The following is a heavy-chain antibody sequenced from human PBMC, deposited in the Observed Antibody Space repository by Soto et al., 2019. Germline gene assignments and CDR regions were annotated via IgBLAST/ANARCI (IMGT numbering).Heavy chain of an antibody. CDR2: ISRSRSYT. J-gene: IGHJ5*02. Sequence: QVQLVESGGGLVKPGGSLRLSCAASGFTFSDYYMSWIRQAPGKGLEWVSYISRSRSYTNYADSVKGRFTISRDNAKNPLYLQMNSLRAEDTAVYYGARDHYGPGWFDPWGQGTLVTVSS. CDR3: ARDHYGPGWFDP. CDR1: GFTFSDYY. D-gene: IGHD3-10*01. V-gene: IGHV3-11*05.